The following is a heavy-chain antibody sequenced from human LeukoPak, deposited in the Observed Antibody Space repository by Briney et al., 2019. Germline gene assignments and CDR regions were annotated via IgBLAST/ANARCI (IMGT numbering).Heavy chain of an antibody. D-gene: IGHD3-22*01. J-gene: IGHJ4*02. Sequence: GGSLRLSCAASGFTFDDYGMSWVRQAPGKGLEWVSGINWNDDSTGYADSVRGRFTISRDNAKNSLYLQMNSLRAEDTALYYCARGLTYYYDSSGSTSYFDYWGQGTLVTVSS. V-gene: IGHV3-20*04. CDR2: INWNDDST. CDR3: ARGLTYYYDSSGSTSYFDY. CDR1: GFTFDDYG.